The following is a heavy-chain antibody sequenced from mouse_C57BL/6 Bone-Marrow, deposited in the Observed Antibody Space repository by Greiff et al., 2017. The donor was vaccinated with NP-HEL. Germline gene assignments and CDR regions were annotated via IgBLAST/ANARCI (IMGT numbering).Heavy chain of an antibody. J-gene: IGHJ2*01. CDR3: ARSGALWLPRYFDY. V-gene: IGHV1-22*01. CDR1: GYTFTDYN. D-gene: IGHD2-2*01. Sequence: EVQLQQSGPELVKPGASVKMSCKASGYTFTDYNMHWVKQSHGKSLEWIGYINPNNGGTSYNQKFKGKATLTVNKSSSTAYMELRSLTSEDSAVYYCARSGALWLPRYFDYWGQGTTLTVSS. CDR2: INPNNGGT.